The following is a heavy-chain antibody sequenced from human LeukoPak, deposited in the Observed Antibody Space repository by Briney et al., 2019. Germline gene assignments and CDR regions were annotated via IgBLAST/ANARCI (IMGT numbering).Heavy chain of an antibody. D-gene: IGHD3-3*01. CDR2: IRSKTVGGTT. V-gene: IGHV3-15*01. CDR3: AKHIYGVVSIQQ. Sequence: PGGSLRLSCAASGFTFRDAWMTWVRQAPGKGLEWVGRIRSKTVGGTTDYAVSVQGRFTISRDDSKNTLYLQMSSLKTEDTAVYYCAKHIYGVVSIQQWGQGTLVTVSS. CDR1: GFTFRDAW. J-gene: IGHJ1*01.